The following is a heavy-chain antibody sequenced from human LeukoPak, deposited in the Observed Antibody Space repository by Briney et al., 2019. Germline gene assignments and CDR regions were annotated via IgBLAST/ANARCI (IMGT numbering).Heavy chain of an antibody. CDR1: GYTFTNYW. D-gene: IGHD2-15*01. V-gene: IGHV5-51*01. CDR2: IYPGDSDT. J-gene: IGHJ3*02. Sequence: GESLKISCQGSGYTFTNYWIGWVRQTPGKGLEWMGIIYPGDSDTTYNPSFQGQVTISADKSISTAYLQWHTLKASDTSMHYCARRGGYCSGGSCYPDHDAFDIWGQGTMVAVSS. CDR3: ARRGGYCSGGSCYPDHDAFDI.